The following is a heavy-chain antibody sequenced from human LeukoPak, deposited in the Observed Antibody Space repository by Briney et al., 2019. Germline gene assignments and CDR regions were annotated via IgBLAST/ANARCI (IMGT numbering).Heavy chain of an antibody. CDR3: ARYVANPMMNWFDP. D-gene: IGHD2-8*01. Sequence: SETLSLTCTVSGGSISSYYWSWIRQPPGKGLEWIGYIYYSGSTNYNPSLKSRVTISVDTSKNQFPLKLSSVTAADTAVYYCARYVANPMMNWFDPWGQGTLVTVSS. CDR1: GGSISSYY. J-gene: IGHJ5*02. V-gene: IGHV4-59*08. CDR2: IYYSGST.